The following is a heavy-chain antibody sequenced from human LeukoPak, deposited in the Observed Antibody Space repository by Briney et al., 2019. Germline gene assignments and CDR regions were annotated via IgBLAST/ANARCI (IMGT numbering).Heavy chain of an antibody. Sequence: PGGSLRLSCAASGFTFSGYAMYWVRQAPGKGLEWVSSIEASGGATYYADSVKGRFTISRDNSKNTFYLQMNSLRAEDTALYYCPKGSGSGWYGWFAPWGQGTLVTVSS. CDR3: PKGSGSGWYGWFAP. J-gene: IGHJ5*02. D-gene: IGHD6-19*01. CDR2: IEASGGAT. V-gene: IGHV3-23*01. CDR1: GFTFSGYA.